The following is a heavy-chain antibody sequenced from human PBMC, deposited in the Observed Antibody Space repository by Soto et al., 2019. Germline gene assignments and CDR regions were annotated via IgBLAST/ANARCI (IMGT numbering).Heavy chain of an antibody. Sequence: SETLSLTCAVYGGSFSGYYWSWIRQPPGKGLEWIGEINHSGSTNYNPSLKSRVTISVDTSKNQFSLKLSSVTAADTAVYYCARGPRGFLRLRGSVFGCGGSCYYFDYWGQGTLVTVSS. CDR3: ARGPRGFLRLRGSVFGCGGSCYYFDY. V-gene: IGHV4-34*01. CDR2: INHSGST. CDR1: GGSFSGYY. D-gene: IGHD2-15*01. J-gene: IGHJ4*02.